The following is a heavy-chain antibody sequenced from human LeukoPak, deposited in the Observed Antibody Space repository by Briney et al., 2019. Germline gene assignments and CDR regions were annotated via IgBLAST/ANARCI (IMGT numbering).Heavy chain of an antibody. CDR3: ARGLVGGREFDY. V-gene: IGHV4-34*01. CDR1: GGSFSGYY. D-gene: IGHD2-15*01. Sequence: SETLSLTCAVYGGSFSGYYWSWIRQPPGKGLEWIGEINHSGSTNYNPSLKSRVTISVDTSKNQFSLKLSSVAAADTAVYYCARGLVGGREFDYWGQGTLVTVSS. J-gene: IGHJ4*02. CDR2: INHSGST.